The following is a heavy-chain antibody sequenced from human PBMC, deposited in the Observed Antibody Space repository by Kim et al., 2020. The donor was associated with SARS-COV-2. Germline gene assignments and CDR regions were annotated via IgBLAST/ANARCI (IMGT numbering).Heavy chain of an antibody. Sequence: GGSLRLSCAASGFTFSSYSMNWVRQAPGKGLEWVSSISSSSSYIYYADSVKGRFTISRDNAKNSLYLQMNSLRAEDTAVYYCARDQPAKGYNWNDGEDYFDYWGQGTLVTVSS. D-gene: IGHD1-1*01. CDR2: ISSSSSYI. CDR1: GFTFSSYS. V-gene: IGHV3-21*01. CDR3: ARDQPAKGYNWNDGEDYFDY. J-gene: IGHJ4*02.